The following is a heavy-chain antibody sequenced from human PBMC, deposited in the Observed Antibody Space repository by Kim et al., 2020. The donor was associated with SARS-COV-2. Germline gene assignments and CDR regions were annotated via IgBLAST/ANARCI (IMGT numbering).Heavy chain of an antibody. Sequence: IYYSGNTNDNPSLKSRVTMSVDKSKNQFSLKLSSVTAADTAVYYCAGGFDYWGQGTLVTVSS. CDR2: IYYSGNT. V-gene: IGHV4-59*09. J-gene: IGHJ4*02. CDR3: AGGFDY.